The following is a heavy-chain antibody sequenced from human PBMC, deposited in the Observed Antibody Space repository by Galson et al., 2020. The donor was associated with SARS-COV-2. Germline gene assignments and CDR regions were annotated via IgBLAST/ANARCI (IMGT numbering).Heavy chain of an antibody. J-gene: IGHJ5*02. CDR2: IYHSGST. V-gene: IGHV4-38-2*02. CDR1: GYSISSGYY. D-gene: IGHD3-3*01. CDR3: ARDGFGVELYYLNWFDP. Sequence: SETLSLTCAVSGYSISSGYYWGWIRQPPGKGLEWIGSIYHSGSTYYNPSLKSRVTISVDTSKNQFSLKLSSVTAADTAVYYCARDGFGVELYYLNWFDPWGQGTLVTVSS.